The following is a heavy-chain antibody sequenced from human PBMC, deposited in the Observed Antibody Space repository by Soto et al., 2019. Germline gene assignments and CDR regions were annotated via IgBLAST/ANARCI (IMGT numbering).Heavy chain of an antibody. D-gene: IGHD2-15*01. CDR2: IYWDDDK. CDR3: AHRPHGTLYSVAPNWFDA. CDR1: GFSLKTSGVG. Sequence: SGPTLVNPTQTLTLTCTFSGFSLKTSGVGGGWVRQPPGKALGWLALIYWDDDKRYSPSLKSKLTIPQDTPRNQVVLTMTNQDPMDTATDYCAHRPHGTLYSVAPNWFDAWGQGNLVAVPS. V-gene: IGHV2-5*02. J-gene: IGHJ5*01.